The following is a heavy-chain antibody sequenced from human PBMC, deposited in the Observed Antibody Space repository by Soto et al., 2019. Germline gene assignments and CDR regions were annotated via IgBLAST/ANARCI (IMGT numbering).Heavy chain of an antibody. CDR2: ISSSGGSA. J-gene: IGHJ4*02. CDR3: ARSRTLDDFDY. CDR1: GFTFSNYA. D-gene: IGHD1-1*01. V-gene: IGHV3-23*01. Sequence: EVQLLESGGGLVQPGGSLRLSCAASGFTFSNYAMSWVRQAPGKGLDWVSSISSSGGSAYYADSVKGRFTISRDNSKNTLYLQMNSLRAEDTAVYYCARSRTLDDFDYWGQGTLVTVSS.